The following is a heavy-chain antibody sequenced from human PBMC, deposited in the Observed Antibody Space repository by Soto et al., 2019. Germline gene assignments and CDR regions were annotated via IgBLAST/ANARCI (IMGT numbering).Heavy chain of an antibody. CDR1: GGSISSSSYY. Sequence: PSETLSLTCTVSGGSISSSSYYWGWIRQPPGKGLEWIGSIYYSGSTYYNPSLKSRVTISVDTSKNQFSLKLSSVTAADTAVYYCASPGITMVRGVAGDYYYGMDVWGQGTTVTVSS. J-gene: IGHJ6*02. CDR3: ASPGITMVRGVAGDYYYGMDV. V-gene: IGHV4-39*01. D-gene: IGHD3-10*01. CDR2: IYYSGST.